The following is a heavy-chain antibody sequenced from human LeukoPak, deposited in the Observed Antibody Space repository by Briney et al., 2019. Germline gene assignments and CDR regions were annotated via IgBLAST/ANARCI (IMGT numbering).Heavy chain of an antibody. Sequence: ASVNVSCKASGYTLTRYHMHWVRQAPGHGVEWMGWVSPYNGDTKYAQKLQDRVTLTTDTSTSTAYMELRSLRSDDTAVYYCARVGRWLRAFDIWGQGTVITVSS. CDR2: VSPYNGDT. V-gene: IGHV1-18*04. D-gene: IGHD5-12*01. CDR3: ARVGRWLRAFDI. J-gene: IGHJ3*02. CDR1: GYTLTRYH.